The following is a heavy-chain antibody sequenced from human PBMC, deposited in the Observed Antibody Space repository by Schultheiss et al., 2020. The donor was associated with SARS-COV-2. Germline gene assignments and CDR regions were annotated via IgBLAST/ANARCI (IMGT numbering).Heavy chain of an antibody. CDR3: ARDPGFRFGELRDYYYMDV. V-gene: IGHV4-4*07. J-gene: IGHJ6*03. CDR1: GGSISSYY. CDR2: IYTSGST. Sequence: SETLSLTCTVSGGSISSYYWSWIRQPAGKGLEWIGRIYTSGSTNYNPSLKSRVTMSVDTSKNQFSLKLSSVTAADTAVYYCARDPGFRFGELRDYYYMDVWGKGTTVTVSS. D-gene: IGHD3-10*01.